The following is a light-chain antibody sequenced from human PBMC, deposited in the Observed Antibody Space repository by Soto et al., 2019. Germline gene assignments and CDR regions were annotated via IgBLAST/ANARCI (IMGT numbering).Light chain of an antibody. CDR1: QSVSSCY. Sequence: EIVLTQSPGTLSLSPGERATLSCRASQSVSSCYLAWYQQKPGQASRLIMYGASSRATGIPDRFSGSGSGTDFTLIISRLEPEYFAVYYCQQYGRSPRTLGQGTKVEIK. CDR3: QQYGRSPRT. CDR2: GAS. V-gene: IGKV3-20*01. J-gene: IGKJ1*01.